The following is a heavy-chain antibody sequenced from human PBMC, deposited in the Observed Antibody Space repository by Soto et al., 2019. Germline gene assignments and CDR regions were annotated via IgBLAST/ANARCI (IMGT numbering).Heavy chain of an antibody. D-gene: IGHD5-18*01. CDR3: AREGVGYSYAPGGMDV. CDR1: GSSMTTYY. Sequence: SETLSLTCSGSGSSMTTYYWHWIRQAPGKGFEWIGFIYNSGRGSTGSNPSLTSRVTFSIDTSKNQFSLKLSSVTAADTAVYYCAREGVGYSYAPGGMDVWGQGTTVTVSS. CDR2: IYNSGRGST. V-gene: IGHV4-59*01. J-gene: IGHJ6*02.